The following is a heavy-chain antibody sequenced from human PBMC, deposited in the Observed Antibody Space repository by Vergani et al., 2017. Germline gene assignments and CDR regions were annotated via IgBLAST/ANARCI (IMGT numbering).Heavy chain of an antibody. D-gene: IGHD3-10*01. J-gene: IGHJ4*02. V-gene: IGHV4-61*02. CDR2: IYTSGST. Sequence: QVQLQESGPGLVKPSQTLSLTCTVSGGSISSGSYYWSWIRQPAGKGLEWIGRIYTSGSTNYNPSLKSRVTISVDTSKNQFSLKLSSVTAADTAVYYCARGTVRGLLVYWGQGTLVTVSS. CDR3: ARGTVRGLLVY. CDR1: GGSISSGSYY.